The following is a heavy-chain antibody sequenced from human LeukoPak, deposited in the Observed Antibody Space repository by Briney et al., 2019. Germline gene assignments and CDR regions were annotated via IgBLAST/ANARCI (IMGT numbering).Heavy chain of an antibody. CDR1: GYSISSGYY. V-gene: IGHV4-38-2*02. CDR2: IYHSGST. Sequence: SETLSLTCTVSGYSISSGYYWGWIRQPPGKGLEWIGSIYHSGSTYYNPSLKSRVTISVDTSKNQFSLKLSSVIAADTAVYYCARGILRYFDWPNWCDPCGQGTLVTVSS. D-gene: IGHD3-9*01. J-gene: IGHJ5*02. CDR3: ARGILRYFDWPNWCDP.